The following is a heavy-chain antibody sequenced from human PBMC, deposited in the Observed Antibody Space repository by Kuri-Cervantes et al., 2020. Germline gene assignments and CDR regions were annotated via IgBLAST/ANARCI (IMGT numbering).Heavy chain of an antibody. CDR3: AREGYYGSGSLYYYYYYMDV. V-gene: IGHV3-48*03. CDR2: ISSSGSTI. J-gene: IGHJ6*03. Sequence: LSLTCAASGFTFSSYDMNWVRQAPGKGLEWVSYISSSGSTIYYADSVKGRFTISRDNAKNSLYLQMNSLRAEDTAVYYCAREGYYGSGSLYYYYYYMDVWGKGTTVTVSS. CDR1: GFTFSSYD. D-gene: IGHD3-10*01.